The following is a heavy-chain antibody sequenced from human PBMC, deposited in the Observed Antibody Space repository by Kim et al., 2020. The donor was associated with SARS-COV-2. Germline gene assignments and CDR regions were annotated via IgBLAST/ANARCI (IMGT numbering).Heavy chain of an antibody. V-gene: IGHV1-8*01. J-gene: IGHJ6*02. CDR2: MNPNSGNT. Sequence: ASVKVSCKASGYTFTSYDINWVRQATGQGLEWMGWMNPNSGNTGYAQKFQGRVTMTRNTSISTAYIELSSLRSEDTAVYYCASRDRYCSSTSCYRDRYYYGMDVWGQGTTVTVSS. CDR3: ASRDRYCSSTSCYRDRYYYGMDV. CDR1: GYTFTSYD. D-gene: IGHD2-2*02.